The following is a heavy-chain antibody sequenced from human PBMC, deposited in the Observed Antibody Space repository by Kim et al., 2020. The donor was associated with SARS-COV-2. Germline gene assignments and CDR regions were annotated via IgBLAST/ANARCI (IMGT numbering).Heavy chain of an antibody. CDR2: IIPILGIA. Sequence: SVKVSCKASGGTFSSFAITWVRQAPGQGLEWMGRIIPILGIANYAQKFQGRVTITADKSTSTAYMELSSLSSEDTAVYYCAREFSGGDNTGFDYWGQGTLVTVSS. CDR3: AREFSGGDNTGFDY. J-gene: IGHJ4*02. CDR1: GGTFSSFA. V-gene: IGHV1-69*04. D-gene: IGHD2-21*02.